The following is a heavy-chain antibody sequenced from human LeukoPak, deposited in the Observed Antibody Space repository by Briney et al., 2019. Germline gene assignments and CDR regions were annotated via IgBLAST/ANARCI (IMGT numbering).Heavy chain of an antibody. J-gene: IGHJ4*02. D-gene: IGHD1-26*01. CDR2: IGTAGDT. V-gene: IGHV3-13*01. Sequence: GGSLRLSCAASGFTFTNHAMHWGRQGPGKGLEWVSAIGTAGDTFYPGSVKGRFTISRENAKKSLYLQINSLRAEDTAVYYCVRQKESHGNFDYWGQGTLVTVSS. CDR3: VRQKESHGNFDY. CDR1: GFTFTNHA.